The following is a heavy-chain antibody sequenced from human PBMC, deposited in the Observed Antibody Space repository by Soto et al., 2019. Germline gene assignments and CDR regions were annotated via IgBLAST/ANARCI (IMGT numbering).Heavy chain of an antibody. V-gene: IGHV3-30*18. J-gene: IGHJ6*02. CDR1: GFTFRGYG. CDR2: ISYDGSIK. D-gene: IGHD5-18*01. Sequence: PGGSLRLSCAASGFTFRGYGMHWVRQAPGRGLEWVVLISYDGSIKYYADSVRGRFTISRDNSKNTLYLQMNSLRAEDTAVYYCANSEYSRYKNIDVWGQGTTVTVSS. CDR3: ANSEYSRYKNIDV.